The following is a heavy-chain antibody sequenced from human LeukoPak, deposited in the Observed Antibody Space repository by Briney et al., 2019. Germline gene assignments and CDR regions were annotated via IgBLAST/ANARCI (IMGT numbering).Heavy chain of an antibody. Sequence: PSETLSLTCIVSGGSISSSNYYWGRLRQPPGKGLERIGSIFYSGSTYYTSSLNSRLTISVDTPKIHFSLNLRSVTAADTAVYYCASTLYFYGSGSSYNYFDYWGQGTLVTVSS. J-gene: IGHJ4*02. D-gene: IGHD3-10*01. V-gene: IGHV4-39*01. CDR2: IFYSGST. CDR1: GGSISSSNYY. CDR3: ASTLYFYGSGSSYNYFDY.